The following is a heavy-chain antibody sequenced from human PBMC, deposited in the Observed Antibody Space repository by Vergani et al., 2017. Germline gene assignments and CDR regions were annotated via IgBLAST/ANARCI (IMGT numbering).Heavy chain of an antibody. CDR3: ARASWVLLWFGELSY. CDR2: ISYDGSNK. V-gene: IGHV3-30*01. J-gene: IGHJ4*02. Sequence: QVQLVESGGGVVQPGRSLRLSCAASGFTFSSYAMHWVRQAPGKGLEWVAVISYDGSNKYYADSVKGRFTISRDNSKKTLYLQMNSLRAEDTAVYYCARASWVLLWFGELSYWGQGTLVTVSS. D-gene: IGHD3-10*01. CDR1: GFTFSSYA.